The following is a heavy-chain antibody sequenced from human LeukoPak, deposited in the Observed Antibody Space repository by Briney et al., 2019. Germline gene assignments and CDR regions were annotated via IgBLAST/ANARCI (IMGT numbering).Heavy chain of an antibody. CDR2: INPSGGST. D-gene: IGHD2-2*02. CDR3: ARAYCSSTSCNMVMDY. Sequence: ASVKVSCKASGYTFTSYYMHWVRQAPGQGLEWMGIINPSGGSTSYAQKFRGRVTMTRDTSTSTVYMELSSLRSEDTAVYYCARAYCSSTSCNMVMDYWGQGTLVTVSS. CDR1: GYTFTSYY. J-gene: IGHJ4*02. V-gene: IGHV1-46*01.